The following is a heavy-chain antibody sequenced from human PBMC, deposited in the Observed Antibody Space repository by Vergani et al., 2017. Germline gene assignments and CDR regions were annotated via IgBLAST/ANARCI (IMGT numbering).Heavy chain of an antibody. CDR2: ISYDGSNK. Sequence: QVQLVESGGGVVQPGRSLRLSCAASGFTFSSYGMHWVRQAPGKGLEWVAVISYDGSNKYYADSVKGRFTISRDNSKNTLYLQMNSLRAEDTAVYYCAKPGGYCSSTSCFDYWDRGPLITVSS. CDR1: GFTFSSYG. CDR3: AKPGGYCSSTSCFDY. J-gene: IGHJ4*01. D-gene: IGHD2-2*01. V-gene: IGHV3-30*18.